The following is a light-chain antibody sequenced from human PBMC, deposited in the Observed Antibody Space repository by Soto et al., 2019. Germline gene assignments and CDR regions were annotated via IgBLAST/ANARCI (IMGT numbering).Light chain of an antibody. J-gene: IGKJ2*01. CDR3: QQGHNWPLT. Sequence: EIVMTQSPATLSVSPGERATLSCRASQSISGELAWYQQKPGQPPRLLIYGASTRATGVPARFTGSGSGSEFTLTISGLQSEVFAVYYCQQGHNWPLTFGQGTRLE. CDR1: QSISGE. V-gene: IGKV3-15*01. CDR2: GAS.